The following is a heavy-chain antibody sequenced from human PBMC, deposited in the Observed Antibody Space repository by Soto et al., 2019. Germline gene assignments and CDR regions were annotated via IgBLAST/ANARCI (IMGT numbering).Heavy chain of an antibody. J-gene: IGHJ6*02. Sequence: PSETLSLTCTVSGGSISSSSYYWGWIRQPPGKGLEWIGSIYYSGSTYYNPSLKSRVTISVDTSKNQFSLKLSSVTAADTAVYYCASNYGVTDYSSYYGMDVWGQGTTVT. CDR2: IYYSGST. D-gene: IGHD4-17*01. V-gene: IGHV4-39*01. CDR1: GGSISSSSYY. CDR3: ASNYGVTDYSSYYGMDV.